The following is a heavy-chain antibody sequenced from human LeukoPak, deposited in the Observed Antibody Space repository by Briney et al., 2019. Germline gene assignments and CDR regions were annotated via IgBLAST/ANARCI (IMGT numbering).Heavy chain of an antibody. Sequence: PGGSLRLSCVASGFAYSSYTMNWVRQAPGKGLEWVSSISSGSVSLCYADSVKGRFTISRDNAKNSLYLQMDSLRAEDTAVYYCARRGYSGSDPPDSWGQGTLVTVSS. D-gene: IGHD5-12*01. J-gene: IGHJ5*01. V-gene: IGHV3-21*01. CDR3: ARRGYSGSDPPDS. CDR2: ISSGSVSL. CDR1: GFAYSSYT.